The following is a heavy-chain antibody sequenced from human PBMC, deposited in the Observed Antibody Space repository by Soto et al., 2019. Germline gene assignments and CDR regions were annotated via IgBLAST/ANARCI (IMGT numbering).Heavy chain of an antibody. CDR2: IYYSGIT. D-gene: IGHD1-26*01. J-gene: IGHJ5*02. CDR1: GGSISSSSYY. Sequence: SETLSLTCTVSGGSISSSSYYWGWIRQPPGKGLEWIGYIYYSGITNYNPSLKSRVTISVDTSKNQFSLKLSSVTAADTAVYYCAREGGSYAGGWFDPWGQGTLVTVSS. V-gene: IGHV4-61*01. CDR3: AREGGSYAGGWFDP.